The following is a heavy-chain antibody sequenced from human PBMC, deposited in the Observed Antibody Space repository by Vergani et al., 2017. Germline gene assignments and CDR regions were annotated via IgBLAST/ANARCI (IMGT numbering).Heavy chain of an antibody. CDR1: GFALNRHA. V-gene: IGHV3-30*18. CDR3: AKDGRENSDYGYFDY. D-gene: IGHD4-17*01. CDR2: ISFDGTNE. J-gene: IGHJ4*02. Sequence: QVQLVESGGGVVQPGTSLRLSCVVSGFALNRHAMYWVRQAPGKGREWVVGISFDGTNEYYPDLVKGRFTISRDTSKKTLSLQMRSLRADDTAVYYCAKDGRENSDYGYFDYWGQGTLVTVSS.